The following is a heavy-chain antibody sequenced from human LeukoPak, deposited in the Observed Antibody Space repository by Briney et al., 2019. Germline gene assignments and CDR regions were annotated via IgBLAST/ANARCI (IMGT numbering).Heavy chain of an antibody. Sequence: SETLSLTCTVSGGSISSVDYYWSWIRQPPGKGLEWIGYISHSGSTYYNPSLKSRVAISVDRSKNQFSLKLSSVTAADTAVYYCARVSGSGSYANFDYWGQGTLVTVSS. CDR1: GGSISSVDYY. J-gene: IGHJ4*02. CDR3: ARVSGSGSYANFDY. D-gene: IGHD3-10*01. CDR2: ISHSGST. V-gene: IGHV4-30-2*01.